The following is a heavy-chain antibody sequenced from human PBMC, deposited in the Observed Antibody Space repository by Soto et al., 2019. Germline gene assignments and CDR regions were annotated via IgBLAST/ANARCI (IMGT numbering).Heavy chain of an antibody. CDR2: ISYDGSNK. V-gene: IGHV3-30*03. CDR3: ARDPAGGSGYYYLFDY. CDR1: GFTFSSYG. J-gene: IGHJ4*02. Sequence: PGGSLRLSCAASGFTFSSYGMHWVRQAPGKGLEWVAVISYDGSNKYYADSVKGRFTISRDNSKNTLYLQMNSLGAEDTAVYYCARDPAGGSGYYYLFDYWGQGTLVTVSS. D-gene: IGHD3-22*01.